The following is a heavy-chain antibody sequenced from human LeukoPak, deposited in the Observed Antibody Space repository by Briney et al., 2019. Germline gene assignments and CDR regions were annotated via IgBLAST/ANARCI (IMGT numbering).Heavy chain of an antibody. CDR1: GFTFTSYT. V-gene: IGHV3-21*01. Sequence: GGSLRLSCAASGFTFTSYTMNWVRQAPGKGLEWVSSISSSSSYIYYADSVKGRFTISRDNAKNSLYLQMNSLRVEDSAVYYCATDLIHYYASGAKTWGQGTLVTVSS. J-gene: IGHJ5*02. CDR3: ATDLIHYYASGAKT. D-gene: IGHD3-10*01. CDR2: ISSSSSYI.